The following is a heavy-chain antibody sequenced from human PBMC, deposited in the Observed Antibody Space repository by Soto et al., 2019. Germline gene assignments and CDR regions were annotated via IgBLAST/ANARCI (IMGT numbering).Heavy chain of an antibody. CDR2: IIPIDGTA. D-gene: IGHD2-21*02. CDR3: ATVCCGGDCYLDY. CDR1: GGTFSSYA. Sequence: SVKVSCKASGGTFSSYAISWVRQAPGQGLEWMGGIIPIDGTANYAQKFQGRVTITADESTSTAYMELSSRRSVDTAVYYCATVCCGGDCYLDYWGQGTLVTGSS. J-gene: IGHJ4*02. V-gene: IGHV1-69*13.